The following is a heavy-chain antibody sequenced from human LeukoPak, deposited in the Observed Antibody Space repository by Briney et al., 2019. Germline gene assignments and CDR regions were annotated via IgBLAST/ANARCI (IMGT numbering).Heavy chain of an antibody. V-gene: IGHV5-10-1*01. CDR3: ARSYCSSTSCYAAY. Sequence: GESLKISCKASGYTFISYWISWVRQMPGKGLEWMGRIDPSDSYTNYSPSFQGHVTISADKSITTAYLQRSGLKASDTAMYYCARSYCSSTSCYAAYWGQGTLVTVSS. CDR2: IDPSDSYT. D-gene: IGHD2-2*01. J-gene: IGHJ4*02. CDR1: GYTFISYW.